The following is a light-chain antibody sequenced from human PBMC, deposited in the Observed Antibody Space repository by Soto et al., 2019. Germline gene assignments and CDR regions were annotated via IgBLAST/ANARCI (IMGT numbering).Light chain of an antibody. CDR1: NSDVNY. CDR2: EVI. V-gene: IGLV2-14*01. Sequence: QSVLIQPASVSGAPGQSITISCTGTNSDVNYVSWHQQHPGKAPKLMIYEVINRSSGVSTRFSGSKSGNTASLTISGLQAEDEADYYCSSSTSSNTFVFGTGTKLTVL. CDR3: SSSTSSNTFV. J-gene: IGLJ1*01.